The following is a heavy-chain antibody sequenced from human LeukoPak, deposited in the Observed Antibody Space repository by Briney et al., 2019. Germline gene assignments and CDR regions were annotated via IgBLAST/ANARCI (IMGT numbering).Heavy chain of an antibody. CDR3: ARGRWIRFLTGYLGSSAFDI. J-gene: IGHJ3*02. D-gene: IGHD3-9*01. CDR2: IIPIFGTA. V-gene: IGHV1-69*05. Sequence: SVKVPCKASGGTFSSYAISWVRQAPGQGLEWMGRIIPIFGTANYAQKFQGRVTITTDESTSTAYMELSSLRSEDTAVYYCARGRWIRFLTGYLGSSAFDIWGQGTMVTVSS. CDR1: GGTFSSYA.